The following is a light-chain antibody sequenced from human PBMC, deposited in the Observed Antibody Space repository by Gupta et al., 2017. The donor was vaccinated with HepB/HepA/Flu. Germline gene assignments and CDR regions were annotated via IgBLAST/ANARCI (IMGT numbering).Light chain of an antibody. Sequence: IVMTQTPVTLSVSPGERATLSCRASQSVTTTIAWYQQRPGQAPRLLIFGVSTRAPGIPARFTGSGSGTEFTLTISSLKSEDFAVYYCQQYNSWPEYTFGKGTKMEIK. V-gene: IGKV3-15*01. CDR2: GVS. CDR1: QSVTTT. J-gene: IGKJ2*01. CDR3: QQYNSWPEYT.